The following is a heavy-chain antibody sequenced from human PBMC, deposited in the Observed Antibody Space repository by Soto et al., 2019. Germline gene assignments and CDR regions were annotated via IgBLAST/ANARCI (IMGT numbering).Heavy chain of an antibody. V-gene: IGHV3-74*01. CDR1: GFTFSRFW. CDR2: INSDGSST. CDR3: ARVNNWNYPVDY. Sequence: LRLSCAASGFTFSRFWMHWVRQAPGKGLVWVSRINSDGSSTSYADSVKGRFTISRDNAKNTLYLQMNSLRAEDTAVYYCARVNNWNYPVDYWGQGTLVTVSS. J-gene: IGHJ4*02. D-gene: IGHD1-7*01.